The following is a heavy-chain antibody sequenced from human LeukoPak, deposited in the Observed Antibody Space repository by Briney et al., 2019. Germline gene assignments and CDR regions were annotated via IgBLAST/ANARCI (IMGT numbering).Heavy chain of an antibody. D-gene: IGHD6-19*01. V-gene: IGHV1-18*01. Sequence: ASAKVSCKASGYTFTNYGISWVRQAPGQGLEWMGWISTYNGNSNYAQKLQDRVTMTTDTSTTTAYMDLRSLRSDDTAVYYCARAGGWAREDYKGDAFDIWGQGTMVTVSS. CDR2: ISTYNGNS. CDR1: GYTFTNYG. J-gene: IGHJ3*02. CDR3: ARAGGWAREDYKGDAFDI.